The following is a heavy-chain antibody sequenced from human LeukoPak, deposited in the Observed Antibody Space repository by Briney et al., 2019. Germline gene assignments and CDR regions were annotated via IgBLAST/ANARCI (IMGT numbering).Heavy chain of an antibody. CDR2: ISASGLTT. J-gene: IGHJ4*02. D-gene: IGHD3-10*01. CDR3: AKDHRSASESYYFDY. Sequence: GGSLRLSCAASGFTFSGYAMTWVRQTPGKGLEWVSSISASGLTTYYADSVKGRFTISRDNSKNTLYLQMSSLRAEDTAIYYCAKDHRSASESYYFDYWGQGSLVTVSS. CDR1: GFTFSGYA. V-gene: IGHV3-23*01.